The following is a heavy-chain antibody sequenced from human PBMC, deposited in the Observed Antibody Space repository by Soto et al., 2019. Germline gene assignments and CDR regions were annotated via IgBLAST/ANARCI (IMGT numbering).Heavy chain of an antibody. J-gene: IGHJ6*02. CDR2: IVPIFPKP. CDR1: GGTFNSSG. V-gene: IGHV1-69*01. CDR3: AKSLEMATNNYYYSYDVGV. Sequence: QVHMVQSGAEVNKPGSSVKVSCEASGGTFNSSGVSWVRQSPGQEPERMGGIVPIFPKPSYAQKFKGRVTRTADESTSTDYMELSSLTSDDTAVYFCAKSLEMATNNYYYSYDVGVWGPGTTVTVPS. D-gene: IGHD5-12*01.